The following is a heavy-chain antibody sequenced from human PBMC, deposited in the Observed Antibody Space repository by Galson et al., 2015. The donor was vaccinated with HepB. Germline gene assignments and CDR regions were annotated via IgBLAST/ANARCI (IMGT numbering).Heavy chain of an antibody. Sequence: SLRLSCAASGFTFSTYSMNWVRQAPGKGLEWVSSISRWSTYIYYTDSVKGRFTISRDNAKNSLYLQMNSLRAEDTAVYYCARGPGLDFDFWGQGTLVTVSS. CDR1: GFTFSTYS. V-gene: IGHV3-21*01. CDR3: ARGPGLDFDF. J-gene: IGHJ4*02. CDR2: ISRWSTYI. D-gene: IGHD3-16*01.